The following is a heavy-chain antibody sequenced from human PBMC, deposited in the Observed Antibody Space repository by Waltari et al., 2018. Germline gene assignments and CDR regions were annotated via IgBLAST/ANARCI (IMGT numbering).Heavy chain of an antibody. Sequence: HLQLQESGPGLVKPSEDLSLTCTVPGGSIGSSSYYWGCTRQPPGKGLEWIGSIYYSGSTYYNPSLKSRVTISVDTSKNQFSLKLSSVTAADTAVYYCEQTVALYPYYYGMDVWGQGTTVTVSS. J-gene: IGHJ6*02. V-gene: IGHV4-39*01. CDR1: GGSIGSSSYY. D-gene: IGHD3-16*02. CDR2: IYYSGST. CDR3: EQTVALYPYYYGMDV.